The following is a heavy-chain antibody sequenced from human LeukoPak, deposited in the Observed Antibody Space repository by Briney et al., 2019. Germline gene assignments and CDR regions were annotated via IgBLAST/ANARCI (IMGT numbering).Heavy chain of an antibody. CDR2: ISPGNSTK. Sequence: PGGSLRLSCAASGFTFSSYSMNWVRQAPGKGLEWVSYISPGNSTKYYADSVKGRFTISRDNAKNSPYLQMNSLRAEDTAVYYCARGDGYWGQGTLVTVSS. J-gene: IGHJ4*02. V-gene: IGHV3-48*01. CDR1: GFTFSSYS. CDR3: ARGDGY.